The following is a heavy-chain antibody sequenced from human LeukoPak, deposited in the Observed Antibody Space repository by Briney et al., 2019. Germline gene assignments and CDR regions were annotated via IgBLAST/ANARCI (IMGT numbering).Heavy chain of an antibody. Sequence: TGGSLRLSCAASGFPFSTYAMHWVRQAPGKGLEWVSTISGSGDRTSYADSVKGRFTISRDNSKNTLFLQMNSLRAEDTAVYYCAKDRIGGVAVAGKGRWFDPWGQGTLVTVSS. D-gene: IGHD6-19*01. CDR3: AKDRIGGVAVAGKGRWFDP. CDR1: GFPFSTYA. V-gene: IGHV3-23*01. J-gene: IGHJ5*02. CDR2: ISGSGDRT.